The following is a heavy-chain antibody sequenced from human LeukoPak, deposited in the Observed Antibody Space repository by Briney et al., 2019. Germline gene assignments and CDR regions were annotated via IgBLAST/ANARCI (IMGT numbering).Heavy chain of an antibody. Sequence: ASVTVSCKASGYTFTSYDINWVRQATGQGLEWMGWMNPNSGKTVYAQKFQGRVTMTRTTSMSTAYMELSSLRSEDTAVYYCARAPSRGYCSTSSCYIVYWGQGTPVTVSS. D-gene: IGHD2-2*02. CDR3: ARAPSRGYCSTSSCYIVY. CDR2: MNPNSGKT. J-gene: IGHJ4*02. CDR1: GYTFTSYD. V-gene: IGHV1-8*01.